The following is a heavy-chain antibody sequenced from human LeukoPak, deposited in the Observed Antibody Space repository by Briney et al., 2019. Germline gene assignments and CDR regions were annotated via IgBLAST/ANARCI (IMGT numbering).Heavy chain of an antibody. J-gene: IGHJ6*02. CDR1: GFIFSSYD. CDR2: ILYDGSNT. V-gene: IGHV3-30*18. CDR3: AKYQSCRLPFYVMDV. Sequence: LSSVASGFIFSSYDMRWVSQAPREELEGVVVILYDGSNTYYEDSVKSRFTISIDNSKNTLYLQLNSLSAEDTAVYYCAKYQSCRLPFYVMDVGRQG. D-gene: IGHD2-15*01.